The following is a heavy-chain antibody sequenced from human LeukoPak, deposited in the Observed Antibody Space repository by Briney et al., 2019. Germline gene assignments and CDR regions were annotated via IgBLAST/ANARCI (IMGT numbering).Heavy chain of an antibody. D-gene: IGHD2-2*01. J-gene: IGHJ4*02. CDR2: INPNSSGT. V-gene: IGHV1-2*02. Sequence: DSVKVSCKASGYTLTDYYIHWVRQAPGQGLECMAWINPNSSGTYYAQNFHERITLPRDTSISTAYMELSRLRSDDTAIYYCARANALYCSSTSCLFDYWGQGTLVTVAS. CDR1: GYTLTDYY. CDR3: ARANALYCSSTSCLFDY.